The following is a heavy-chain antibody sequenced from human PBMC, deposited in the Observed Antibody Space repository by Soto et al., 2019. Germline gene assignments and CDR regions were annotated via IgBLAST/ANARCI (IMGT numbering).Heavy chain of an antibody. CDR1: GFSFASSW. Sequence: GESLNISCKDSGFSFASSWIGWVRQMPGKGLEWMGVIYPGDSDTRYSPSFQGQVTISADKSFSTAYLQWSSLKASDTAMYYCARLPQYTRGPDFWGQGTLVTVSS. J-gene: IGHJ4*02. D-gene: IGHD6-19*01. CDR3: ARLPQYTRGPDF. CDR2: IYPGDSDT. V-gene: IGHV5-51*01.